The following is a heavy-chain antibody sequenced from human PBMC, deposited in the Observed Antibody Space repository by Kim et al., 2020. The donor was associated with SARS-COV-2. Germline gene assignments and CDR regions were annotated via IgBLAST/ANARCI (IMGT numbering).Heavy chain of an antibody. Sequence: LKSRDTISVDTSKNQFSRKLSSVTAADTAVYYCARQWDASLYYYYYGMDVWGQGTTVTVSS. J-gene: IGHJ6*02. D-gene: IGHD1-26*01. V-gene: IGHV4-39*01. CDR3: ARQWDASLYYYYYGMDV.